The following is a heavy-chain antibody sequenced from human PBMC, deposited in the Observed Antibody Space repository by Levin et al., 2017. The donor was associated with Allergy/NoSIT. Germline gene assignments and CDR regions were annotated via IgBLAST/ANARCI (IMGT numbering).Heavy chain of an antibody. D-gene: IGHD6-6*01. V-gene: IGHV4-34*01. CDR3: ARGRPARPPFDY. J-gene: IGHJ4*02. CDR2: INHSGST. CDR1: GGSFSGYY. Sequence: MPSETLSLTCAVYGGSFSGYYWSWIRQPPGKGLEWIGEINHSGSTNYNPSLKSRVTISVDTSKNQFSLKLSSVTAADTAVYYCARGRPARPPFDYWGQGTLVTVSS.